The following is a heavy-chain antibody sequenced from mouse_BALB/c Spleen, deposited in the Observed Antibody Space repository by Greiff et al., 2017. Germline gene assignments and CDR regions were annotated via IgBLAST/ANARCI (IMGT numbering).Heavy chain of an antibody. CDR3: ARYPLYYGNHLYAMDY. V-gene: IGHV1-55*01. Sequence: QVQLQQPGAELVKPGTSVKLSCKASGYNFTSYWINWVKLRPGQGLEWIGDIYPGSGSTNYNEKFKSKATLTVDTSSSTAYMQLSSLASEDSALYYCARYPLYYGNHLYAMDYWGQGTSGTVSS. CDR1: GYNFTSYW. D-gene: IGHD2-1*01. CDR2: IYPGSGST. J-gene: IGHJ4*01.